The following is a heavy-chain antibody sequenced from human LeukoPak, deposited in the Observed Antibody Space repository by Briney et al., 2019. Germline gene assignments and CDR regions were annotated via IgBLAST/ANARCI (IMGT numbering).Heavy chain of an antibody. CDR3: ARGVDVTAAAPFDY. D-gene: IGHD6-13*01. Sequence: PSETLSLTCTVSGGSISSYYWSWIRQPAGKGLEWIGRIYTSGSTNYNPSLKSRVTMSVDTSKNQFSLKLSSVTAADTAVYYCARGVDVTAAAPFDYWGQGTLVTVSS. CDR2: IYTSGST. V-gene: IGHV4-4*07. CDR1: GGSISSYY. J-gene: IGHJ4*02.